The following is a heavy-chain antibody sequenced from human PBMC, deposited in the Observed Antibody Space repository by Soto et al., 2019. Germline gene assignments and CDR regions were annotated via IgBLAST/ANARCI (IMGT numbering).Heavy chain of an antibody. J-gene: IGHJ4*02. Sequence: ASVKVSCKASGYTFTSYYMHWVRQAPGQGLEWMGIINPSGGSTSYTQKLQGRVTMTTDTSTSTVYMELRSLRSDGMAVYYCARDWSRAVAGPVQFDYWGQGTLVTVSS. V-gene: IGHV1-46*01. CDR1: GYTFTSYY. CDR2: INPSGGST. D-gene: IGHD6-19*01. CDR3: ARDWSRAVAGPVQFDY.